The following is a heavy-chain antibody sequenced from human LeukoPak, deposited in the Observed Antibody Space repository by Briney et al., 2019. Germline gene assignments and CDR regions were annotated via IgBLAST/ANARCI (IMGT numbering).Heavy chain of an antibody. CDR1: GGSLSSGGYY. Sequence: PSQTLSLTCTVSGGSLSSGGYYWSWIRQHPGKGLEWVGYIYYSGSTYYNPSLKGRVTISVDTSKNQFSLKLSSVTAADTAVYYCARAYAGVLWFGELPPDFDYWGQGTLVTVSS. CDR3: ARAYAGVLWFGELPPDFDY. J-gene: IGHJ4*02. CDR2: IYYSGST. V-gene: IGHV4-31*03. D-gene: IGHD3-10*01.